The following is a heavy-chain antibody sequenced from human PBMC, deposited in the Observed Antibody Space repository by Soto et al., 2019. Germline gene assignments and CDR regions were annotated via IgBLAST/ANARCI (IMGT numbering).Heavy chain of an antibody. Sequence: SETLSLTCSVSGGSISSSYWSWIRQPPGKGLEWIGYISYSGSTTYSPSLKSRITLSVDTPKNQFSLRVSSVTAADTAVYYCARGHRAMEYYYYYGMDVWGQGTTVTVSS. D-gene: IGHD5-18*01. V-gene: IGHV4-59*01. J-gene: IGHJ6*02. CDR1: GGSISSSY. CDR2: ISYSGST. CDR3: ARGHRAMEYYYYYGMDV.